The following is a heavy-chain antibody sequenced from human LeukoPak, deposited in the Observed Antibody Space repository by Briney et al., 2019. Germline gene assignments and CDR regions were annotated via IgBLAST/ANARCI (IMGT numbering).Heavy chain of an antibody. CDR1: GGSFSGYY. J-gene: IGHJ5*02. D-gene: IGHD2-2*01. CDR3: ARRGVVPAAMGGGNWFDP. CDR2: INHSGST. Sequence: SSETLSLTCAVYGGSFSGYYWSWIRQPPGKGLEWIGEINHSGSTNYNPSLKSRVTISVGTSKNQFSLKLSSVTAADTAVYYCARRGVVPAAMGGGNWFDPWGQGTLVTVSS. V-gene: IGHV4-34*01.